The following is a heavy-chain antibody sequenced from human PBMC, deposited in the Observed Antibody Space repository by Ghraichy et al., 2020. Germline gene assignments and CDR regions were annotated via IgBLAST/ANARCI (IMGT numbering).Heavy chain of an antibody. D-gene: IGHD4-23*01. V-gene: IGHV3-48*02. CDR3: ARGSTVVRFFYYDGMDV. J-gene: IGHJ6*02. Sequence: GGSLRLSCVGSGFTFSSYSMNWVRQSPGKGLEWVSYITSSSRTTSYADSVKGRFSIPRDNAHNSLFLQMNSLRDEDTAVYYCARGSTVVRFFYYDGMDVWGQGTTVTVSS. CDR1: GFTFSSYS. CDR2: ITSSSRTT.